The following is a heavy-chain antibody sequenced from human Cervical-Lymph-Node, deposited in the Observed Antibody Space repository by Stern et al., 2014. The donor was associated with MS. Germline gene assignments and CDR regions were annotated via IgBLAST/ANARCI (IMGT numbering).Heavy chain of an antibody. Sequence: QVQLGQSGAEVKKPGSSVKVACTASGGTFSSYAISWVRQGPGQGLEWMGGIIPIFGTANYAQKFQGRVTITADESTSTAYMELSSLRSEDTAVYYCARTSYGDYGVVDYWGQGTLVTVSS. J-gene: IGHJ4*02. CDR3: ARTSYGDYGVVDY. V-gene: IGHV1-69*01. CDR1: GGTFSSYA. CDR2: IIPIFGTA. D-gene: IGHD5-18*01.